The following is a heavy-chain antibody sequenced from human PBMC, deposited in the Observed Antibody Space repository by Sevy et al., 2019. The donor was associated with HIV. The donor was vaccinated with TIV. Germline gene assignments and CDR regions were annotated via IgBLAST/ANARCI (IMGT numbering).Heavy chain of an antibody. Sequence: GGSLRLSCGASGFSFSSYDMPWVRQAAGKGLEWVSGIGRGGDAYYPGSVKGRFTISRENAKNSLYLQMNSLRAGDTAVYYCARSGGYSDYGMDVWGQGTTVTVSS. CDR3: ARSGGYSDYGMDV. J-gene: IGHJ6*02. D-gene: IGHD5-12*01. CDR1: GFSFSSYD. V-gene: IGHV3-13*01. CDR2: IGRGGDA.